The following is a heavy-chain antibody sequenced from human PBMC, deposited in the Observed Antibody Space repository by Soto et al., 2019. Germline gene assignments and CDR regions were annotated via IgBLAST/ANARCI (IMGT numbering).Heavy chain of an antibody. CDR2: IYYSGST. CDR1: GGSISSGDYY. Sequence: QVQLQESGPGLVKPSQTLSLTCTVSGGSISSGDYYWSWIRQPPGKGLEWIGYIYYSGSTYYNPSLKSLVTVSVDTSKNLFSLKLSSVTAADTAVDYCGRGITIIVRDYWFDPWGQGTRVTVSS. V-gene: IGHV4-30-4*01. D-gene: IGHD3-22*01. J-gene: IGHJ5*02. CDR3: GRGITIIVRDYWFDP.